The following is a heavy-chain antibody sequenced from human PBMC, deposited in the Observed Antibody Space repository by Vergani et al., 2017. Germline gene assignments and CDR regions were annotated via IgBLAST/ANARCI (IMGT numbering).Heavy chain of an antibody. CDR1: GYSFTSYW. V-gene: IGHV5-10-1*01. D-gene: IGHD6-13*01. CDR2: IDPSDSYT. J-gene: IGHJ4*02. Sequence: EVQLVQSGAEVKKPGESLRISCKGSGYSFTSYWISWVRQMPGKGLEWMGRIDPSDSYTNYSPSFQGHVTISADKSISTAYLQWSSLKASDTAMYYCATCDRTSSSWYAPVGYWGQGTLVTVSS. CDR3: ATCDRTSSSWYAPVGY.